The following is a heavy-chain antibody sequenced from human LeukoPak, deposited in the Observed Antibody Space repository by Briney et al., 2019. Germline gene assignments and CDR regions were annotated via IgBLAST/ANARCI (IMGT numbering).Heavy chain of an antibody. CDR2: IRYDGSNK. CDR3: AKRVIAAAGRHDAFDI. V-gene: IGHV3-30*02. CDR1: GFTFSSYG. J-gene: IGHJ3*02. Sequence: GGSLRLSCAASGFTFSSYGMHWVRQAPGKGLEWVAFIRYDGSNKYYSDSVKGRFTISRDNSKNTLYLQMNSLRAEDTAVYYCAKRVIAAAGRHDAFDIWGQGTMVTVSS. D-gene: IGHD6-13*01.